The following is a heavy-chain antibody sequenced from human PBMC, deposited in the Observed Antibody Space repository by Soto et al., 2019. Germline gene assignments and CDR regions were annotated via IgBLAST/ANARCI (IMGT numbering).Heavy chain of an antibody. Sequence: GVSLRVSSKPSGYTFPGSYMHWVQQAPGQGLEWMGWINPNSGGTNYAQKFQGWVTMTRDTSISTAYMELSRLRSDDTAVYYCARGPPSYSSPNYGMDVWGQGTTVTVSS. CDR1: GYTFPGSY. J-gene: IGHJ6*02. CDR2: INPNSGGT. D-gene: IGHD6-13*01. CDR3: ARGPPSYSSPNYGMDV. V-gene: IGHV1-2*04.